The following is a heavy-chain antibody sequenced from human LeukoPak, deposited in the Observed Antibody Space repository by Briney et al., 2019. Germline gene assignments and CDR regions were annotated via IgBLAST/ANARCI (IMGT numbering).Heavy chain of an antibody. J-gene: IGHJ4*02. CDR2: ISSSSSKM. V-gene: IGHV3-48*01. CDR1: GLSFSYYS. Sequence: GGSLRLSCAASGLSFSYYSMNWVRQAPGKGLEWVSYISSSSSKMYYADSVKGRFTISRDNAKNSLYLRMNSLRAEDSAVYYCARDNAGGVFGVVTRTFEYWGQGTLVTVSS. CDR3: ARDNAGGVFGVVTRTFEY. D-gene: IGHD3-3*01.